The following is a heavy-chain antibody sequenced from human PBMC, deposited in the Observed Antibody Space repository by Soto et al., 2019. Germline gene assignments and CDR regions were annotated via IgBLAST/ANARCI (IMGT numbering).Heavy chain of an antibody. V-gene: IGHV4-4*02. CDR2: IYHSGST. J-gene: IGHJ5*02. CDR3: ARGIGEYQLLPERYAP. CDR1: GGSISSSNW. D-gene: IGHD2-2*01. Sequence: PSETLSLTCAVSGGSISSSNWWSWVRQPPGKGLEWIGEIYHSGSTNYNPSLKSRVTISVDKSKNQFSLKLSSVTAADTAVYYCARGIGEYQLLPERYAPWGQGSLVTVSS.